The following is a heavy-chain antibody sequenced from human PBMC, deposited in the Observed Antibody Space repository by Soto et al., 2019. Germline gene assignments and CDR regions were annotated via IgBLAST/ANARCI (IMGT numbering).Heavy chain of an antibody. V-gene: IGHV1-69*01. Sequence: QVQLVQSGAEVKKPGSSVKVSCKASGGTFSSYAISWVRQAPGQGLEWMGGIIPIFGTANYAQKFQGRVTITADESTSTAYMELSSRRSEDTAVYSCASTYCTHGVCYRKYYFDYWGQGTLVTVSS. D-gene: IGHD2-8*01. CDR1: GGTFSSYA. CDR2: IIPIFGTA. J-gene: IGHJ4*02. CDR3: ASTYCTHGVCYRKYYFDY.